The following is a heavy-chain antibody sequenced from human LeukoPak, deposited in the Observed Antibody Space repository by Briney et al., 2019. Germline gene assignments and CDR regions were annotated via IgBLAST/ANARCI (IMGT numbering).Heavy chain of an antibody. CDR3: AKDSSPGYFDWLSSRVPDY. CDR2: ISGGGGST. V-gene: IGHV3-23*01. D-gene: IGHD3-9*01. CDR1: GFTFSSYA. J-gene: IGHJ4*02. Sequence: SGGSLRLSCAASGFTFSSYAMSWVRQAPGKGLEWVSAISGGGGSTYYADSVKGRFTISRDNSKNTLYLQMNSLRAEDTAVYYCAKDSSPGYFDWLSSRVPDYWGQGTLVTVSS.